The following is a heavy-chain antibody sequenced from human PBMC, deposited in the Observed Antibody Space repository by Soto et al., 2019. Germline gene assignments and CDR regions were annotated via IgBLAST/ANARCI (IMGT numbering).Heavy chain of an antibody. Sequence: ASVKVSCKSSGYTFSSYAMHWVRQAPGQRLEWMGWINAGYGNTKSSQKFQDRVTISRDTSASTAYMELTSLRYEDTAVYYCARDTGDGTFDFWGQGTLVTVSS. CDR1: GYTFSSYA. V-gene: IGHV1-3*01. CDR3: ARDTGDGTFDF. J-gene: IGHJ4*02. CDR2: INAGYGNT. D-gene: IGHD7-27*01.